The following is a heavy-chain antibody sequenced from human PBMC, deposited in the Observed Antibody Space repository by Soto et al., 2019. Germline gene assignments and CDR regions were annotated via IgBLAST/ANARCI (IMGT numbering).Heavy chain of an antibody. V-gene: IGHV3-33*01. CDR3: ARDADYGDDPSEDPGYYFDY. D-gene: IGHD4-17*01. J-gene: IGHJ4*02. Sequence: QVQLVESGGGVVQPGRSLRLSCAASGLTFSNYAMHWVRQAPGKGLEWVAVIWYDGSIKYYADSVKGRFTISRDNSKNTXYXXMNSLRAEDTAVYYCARDADYGDDPSEDPGYYFDYWGQGTLVTVSS. CDR2: IWYDGSIK. CDR1: GLTFSNYA.